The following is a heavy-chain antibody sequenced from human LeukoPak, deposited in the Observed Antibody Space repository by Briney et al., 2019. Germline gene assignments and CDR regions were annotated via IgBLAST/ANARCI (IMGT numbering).Heavy chain of an antibody. V-gene: IGHV3-48*03. CDR2: ISRSGSTI. CDR1: EVTFSNYD. J-gene: IGHJ6*03. D-gene: IGHD2-15*01. CDR3: ARDEVVANADYYYYYMDV. Sequence: GGSLRLSCAASEVTFSNYDINWVRQAPGKGLEWVSYISRSGSTIYYADSVKGRFTISRDNAKNSLYLQMNSLRAEDTAVYYCARDEVVANADYYYYYMDVWGKGTTVTVSS.